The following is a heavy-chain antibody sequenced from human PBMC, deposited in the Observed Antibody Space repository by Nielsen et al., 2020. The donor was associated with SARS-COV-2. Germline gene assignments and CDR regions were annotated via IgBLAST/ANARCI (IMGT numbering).Heavy chain of an antibody. J-gene: IGHJ6*02. V-gene: IGHV3-7*03. CDR3: ARECGGSCYFYYGMDV. CDR1: GFTFSSYW. Sequence: GESLKISRAASGFTFSSYWMSWVRQAPGKGLEWVANIKQDGSEKYYVDSVKGRFTISRDNAKNSLYLQMNSLRAEDTAVYYCARECGGSCYFYYGMDVWGQGTTVTVSS. CDR2: IKQDGSEK. D-gene: IGHD2-15*01.